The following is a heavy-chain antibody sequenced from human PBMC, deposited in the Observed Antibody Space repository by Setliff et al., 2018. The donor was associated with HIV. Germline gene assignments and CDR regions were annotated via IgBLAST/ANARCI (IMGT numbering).Heavy chain of an antibody. V-gene: IGHV4-4*09. Sequence: SETLSLTCTVSGVSISNYYWNWIRQPPGKGLEWIGYIFTSGDTNYNPSLRSRLTISLDTSKNQFSLKLSSVTAADTAVYYCARQERYCTSADCYRYFNYWGQGTLVTVSS. CDR1: GVSISNYY. J-gene: IGHJ4*02. D-gene: IGHD2-2*02. CDR3: ARQERYCTSADCYRYFNY. CDR2: IFTSGDT.